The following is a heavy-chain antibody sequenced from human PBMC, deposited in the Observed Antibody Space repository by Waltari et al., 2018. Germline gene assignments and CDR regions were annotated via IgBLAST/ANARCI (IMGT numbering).Heavy chain of an antibody. CDR2: INHSGST. V-gene: IGHV4-34*01. J-gene: IGHJ5*02. Sequence: QVQLQQWGAGLLKPSETLSLTCAVYGGSFSGYYWRWIRQPPGKGLEWIGEINHSGSTNYNPSLKSRVTISVDTSKNQFSLKLSSVTAADTAVYYCARGKQLWLRPYNWFDPWGQGTLVTVSS. D-gene: IGHD5-18*01. CDR1: GGSFSGYY. CDR3: ARGKQLWLRPYNWFDP.